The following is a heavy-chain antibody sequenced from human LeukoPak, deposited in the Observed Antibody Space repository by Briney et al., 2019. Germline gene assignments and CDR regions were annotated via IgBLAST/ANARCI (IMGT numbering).Heavy chain of an antibody. D-gene: IGHD3-22*01. J-gene: IGHJ4*02. V-gene: IGHV1-69*05. CDR3: ARTTLRCNYDSSGYYYGNIDY. CDR2: IIPIFGTA. Sequence: SVKVSCKASGGTFSSYAISWVRQAPGQGLEWMGGIIPIFGTANYAQKFQGRVTITTVESMSTVYIELSSLRPEDTAVYLCARTTLRCNYDSSGYYYGNIDYWGQGTLVTVSS. CDR1: GGTFSSYA.